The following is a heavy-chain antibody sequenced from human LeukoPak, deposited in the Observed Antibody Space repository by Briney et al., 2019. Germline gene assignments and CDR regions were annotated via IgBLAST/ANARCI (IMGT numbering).Heavy chain of an antibody. D-gene: IGHD6-13*01. V-gene: IGHV4-59*01. CDR1: GGSISSYL. CDR3: ARGISSSWYGSDYYYYYYMDV. J-gene: IGHJ6*03. CDR2: IYYSGST. Sequence: SETLSLTCTVSGGSISSYLWSWIRQPPGMGLELIGYIYYSGSTNYNPSLKSRVTISVDTSKNQFSLRLSSVTAADTAVYYCARGISSSWYGSDYYYYYYMDVWGKGTTVTVSS.